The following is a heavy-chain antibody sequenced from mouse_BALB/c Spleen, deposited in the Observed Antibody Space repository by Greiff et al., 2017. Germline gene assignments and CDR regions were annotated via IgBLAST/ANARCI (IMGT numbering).Heavy chain of an antibody. Sequence: EVQGVESGGGLVKPGGSLKLSCAASGFTFSSYAMSWVRQTPEKRLEWVASISSGGSTYYPDSVKGRCTISRDNARNILYLQMSSLRSEDTAMYYCARTSLRSYAMDYWGQGTSVTVSS. CDR3: ARTSLRSYAMDY. J-gene: IGHJ4*01. V-gene: IGHV5-6-5*01. D-gene: IGHD1-1*01. CDR1: GFTFSSYA. CDR2: ISSGGST.